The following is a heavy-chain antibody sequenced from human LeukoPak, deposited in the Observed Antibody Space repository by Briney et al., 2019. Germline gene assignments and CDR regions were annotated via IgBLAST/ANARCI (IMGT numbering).Heavy chain of an antibody. CDR1: GGSFSGYY. CDR2: INHSGST. J-gene: IGHJ5*02. D-gene: IGHD3-10*01. V-gene: IGHV4-34*01. CDR3: ARDRVLLWFGELSGPNWFDP. Sequence: SETLSLTCAVYGGSFSGYYWNWIRQPPGKGLEWTGEINHSGSTNYNPSLKSRVTISVDTSKNQFSLKLSSVTAADTAVYYCARDRVLLWFGELSGPNWFDPWGQGTLVTVSS.